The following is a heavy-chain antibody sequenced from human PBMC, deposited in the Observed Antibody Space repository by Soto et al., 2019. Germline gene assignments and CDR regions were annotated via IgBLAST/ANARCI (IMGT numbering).Heavy chain of an antibody. D-gene: IGHD2-8*02. CDR1: GFICSSYD. V-gene: IGHV3-23*01. CDR3: AKATATGGGAFEI. Sequence: EVSLRLSCAVSGFICSSYDMSWVRQAPGKGLAWVSTILVAGSQHYEDSVQGRFTISRDTSKNTVFLYMNSLTAGDTAVYYCAKATATGGGAFEIYGQGTMVTVSS. J-gene: IGHJ3*02. CDR2: ILVAGSQ.